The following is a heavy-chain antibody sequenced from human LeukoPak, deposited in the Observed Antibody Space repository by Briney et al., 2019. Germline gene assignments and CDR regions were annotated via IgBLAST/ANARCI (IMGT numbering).Heavy chain of an antibody. CDR3: AREDHDYGDADAFDI. CDR1: GGSIGSSSYY. V-gene: IGHV4-39*07. Sequence: PSETLSLTCTVSGGSIGSSSYYWGWIRQPPGKGLNWIGSIYYSGSTYYNPSLKSRVTISVDTSRDQFSLKLSSVTAADTAVYYCAREDHDYGDADAFDIWGQGTLVTVSS. CDR2: IYYSGST. D-gene: IGHD4-17*01. J-gene: IGHJ3*02.